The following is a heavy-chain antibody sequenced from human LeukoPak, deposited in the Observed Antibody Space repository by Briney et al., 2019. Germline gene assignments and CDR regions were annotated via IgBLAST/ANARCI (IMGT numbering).Heavy chain of an antibody. D-gene: IGHD3/OR15-3a*01. CDR2: IYSGGST. CDR3: ARGSDFWYYYGMDV. J-gene: IGHJ6*02. Sequence: PGGSLRLSCAASGFTVSSNYMSWVRQAPGKGLEWVSVIYSGGSTYYADSVKGRFTISRDNSKNTLYLQMNSLRAEDTAVYYCARGSDFWYYYGMDVWGQGTTVTVSS. V-gene: IGHV3-53*01. CDR1: GFTVSSNY.